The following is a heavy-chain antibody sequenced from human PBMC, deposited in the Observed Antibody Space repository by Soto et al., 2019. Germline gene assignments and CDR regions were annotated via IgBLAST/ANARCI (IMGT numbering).Heavy chain of an antibody. J-gene: IGHJ5*02. CDR3: ARHKSGSDWLNP. CDR2: MFYSGAT. Sequence: SETLSLTCTVSGGSISDISYCWGWIRQPPGKGLQWIGCMFYSGATYYNPSLKNRVTLSVDTSNNEFSLKLVSVTAPDTAVYYCARHKSGSDWLNPWGQGTLVTVSS. CDR1: GGSISDISYC. D-gene: IGHD2-15*01. V-gene: IGHV4-39*01.